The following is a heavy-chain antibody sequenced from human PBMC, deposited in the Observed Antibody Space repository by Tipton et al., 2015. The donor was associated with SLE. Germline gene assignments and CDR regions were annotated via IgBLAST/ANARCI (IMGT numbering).Heavy chain of an antibody. Sequence: QSGAEVKKPGSSVKVSCKASGYTFTSYGISWVRQAPGQGLEWMGWISAYNGNTNYAQKLQGRVTMTTDTSTSTAYMELRSLRSDDTAVYYCATQIWPLVRVSAFDIWGQGTMVTVSS. V-gene: IGHV1-18*01. CDR3: ATQIWPLVRVSAFDI. J-gene: IGHJ3*02. CDR2: ISAYNGNT. CDR1: GYTFTSYG.